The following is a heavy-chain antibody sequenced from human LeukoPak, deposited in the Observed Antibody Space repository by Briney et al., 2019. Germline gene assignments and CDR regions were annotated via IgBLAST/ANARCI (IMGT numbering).Heavy chain of an antibody. CDR3: AREILAPGKTHDY. CDR1: GFTFSNYW. Sequence: GGTLRLSCAASGFTFSNYWMHWVRQVPGKGLVWVSRINDDGSATFYADSVKGRFTISRDNAKNTLFLQINSLRAEDTAVYYCAREILAPGKTHDYWGQGTLVTVSS. CDR2: INDDGSAT. J-gene: IGHJ4*02. V-gene: IGHV3-74*01.